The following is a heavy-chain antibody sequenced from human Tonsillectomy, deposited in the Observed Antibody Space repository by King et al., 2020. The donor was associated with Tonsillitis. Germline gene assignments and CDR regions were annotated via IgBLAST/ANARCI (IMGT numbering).Heavy chain of an antibody. V-gene: IGHV3-21*01. CDR3: ASDSFDYCDGMDV. J-gene: IGHJ6*02. Sequence: VQLVESGGGLVKPGGSLRLSCAASGFTFSSYNMNWVRQAPGKGLEWVSSISSSSTYIYYADSVRGRFTISRDSAKNSLYLQMNSLRAEDTAVYYCASDSFDYCDGMDVWGQGTTVTVSS. CDR2: ISSSSTYI. CDR1: GFTFSSYN. D-gene: IGHD3-3*01.